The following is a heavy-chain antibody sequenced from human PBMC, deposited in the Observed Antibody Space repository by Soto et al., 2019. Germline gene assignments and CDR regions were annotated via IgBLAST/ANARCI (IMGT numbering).Heavy chain of an antibody. CDR1: GFTFRRYV. Sequence: QVQLVESGGGVVQPGTSLRLSCVGSGFTFRRYVIHWVRQATGKGLEWVALTSYDVSNKDYGVSVKGRFTISRDNSRNTVDLQMDSLRREDTALYYCARWGTTGGLDVWGQGTLVSVSS. CDR2: TSYDVSNK. CDR3: ARWGTTGGLDV. V-gene: IGHV3-33*05. J-gene: IGHJ1*01. D-gene: IGHD3-16*01.